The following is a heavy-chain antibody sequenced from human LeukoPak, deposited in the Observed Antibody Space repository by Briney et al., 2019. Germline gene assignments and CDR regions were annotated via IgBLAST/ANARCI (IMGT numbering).Heavy chain of an antibody. Sequence: ASVKVSCKASGYTFTGYYMHWVRQAPGQGLEWMGWIKPNSGGTNYAQKFQGRVTMTRDTSISTAYMELSRLRSDDTAVYYCARAYYDFWSGYYLNWFDPWGQGTLVTVSS. D-gene: IGHD3-3*01. V-gene: IGHV1-2*02. CDR2: IKPNSGGT. J-gene: IGHJ5*02. CDR3: ARAYYDFWSGYYLNWFDP. CDR1: GYTFTGYY.